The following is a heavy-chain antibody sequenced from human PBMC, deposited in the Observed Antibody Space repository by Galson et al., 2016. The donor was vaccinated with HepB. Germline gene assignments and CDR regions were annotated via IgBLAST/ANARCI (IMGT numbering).Heavy chain of an antibody. V-gene: IGHV3-33*05. Sequence: SLRLSCAASGLAFMHWVRQAPGKGLEWVAVIAHHGGSIYYADSVRGRFTISRDNAKNSLFLQMSSLRAEDTAVYYCARDTDSRERSDWWGQGTLVTVSS. CDR3: ARDTDSRERSDW. J-gene: IGHJ4*02. CDR1: GLAF. CDR2: IAHHGGSI. D-gene: IGHD3-22*01.